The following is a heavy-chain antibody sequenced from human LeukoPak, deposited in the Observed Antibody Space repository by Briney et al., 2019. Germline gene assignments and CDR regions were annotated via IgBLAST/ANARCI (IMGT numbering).Heavy chain of an antibody. CDR3: ARVWIQLWLPYYYYYMDV. CDR1: GFTVSSNY. Sequence: GSLRLSCAASGFTVSSNYMSWFRQAPGKGLEWVSVIYSGGSTYYADSVKGRFTISRDNSKNTLYLQMNSLRAEDTAVYYCARVWIQLWLPYYYYYMDVWGKGTTVTVSS. J-gene: IGHJ6*03. D-gene: IGHD5-18*01. CDR2: IYSGGST. V-gene: IGHV3-53*01.